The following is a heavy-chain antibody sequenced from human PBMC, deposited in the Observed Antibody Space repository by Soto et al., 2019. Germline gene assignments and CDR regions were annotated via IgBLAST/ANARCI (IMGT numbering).Heavy chain of an antibody. CDR1: VFSLSNPGVG. J-gene: IGHJ4*02. CDR3: APLSHLNTLRIEK. Sequence: QITLKESGPTLVKPTQTLTLTCTFSVFSLSNPGVGVGWIRQPPVKALEWLAHIYWDADKRFSTSLKSRLTITKATYKSPVVLTVSNMDPVERGSYYCAPLSHLNTLRIEKWGQGLLVSVSS. CDR2: IYWDADK. V-gene: IGHV2-5*02.